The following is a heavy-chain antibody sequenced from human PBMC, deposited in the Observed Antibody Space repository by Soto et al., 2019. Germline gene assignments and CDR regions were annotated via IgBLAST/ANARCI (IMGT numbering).Heavy chain of an antibody. CDR1: GFTFSFYA. CDR3: ARRGPGTYFDY. V-gene: IGHV3-23*01. D-gene: IGHD6-13*01. CDR2: ISGSGDST. Sequence: PGGSLRLSCAASGFTFSFYAMNWVRQAPGKGLEWVSTISGSGDSTYYADSVKGRFTISRDNSKNTLYLQMNSLRAEATAVYYCARRGPGTYFDYWGQGTLVTVSS. J-gene: IGHJ4*02.